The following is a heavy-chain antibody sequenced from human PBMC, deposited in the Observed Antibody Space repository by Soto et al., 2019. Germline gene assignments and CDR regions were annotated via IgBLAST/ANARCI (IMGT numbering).Heavy chain of an antibody. CDR2: IKQDGSEK. D-gene: IGHD3-3*01. Sequence: GGSLRLSCAASGFTFSSYWMSWVRQAPGKGLEWVANIKQDGSEKYYVDSVKGRFTISRDNAKNSLYLQMNSLRAEDTAVYYCARVDDFWSGYYYYGMDVWGQGTTVTVSS. V-gene: IGHV3-7*01. J-gene: IGHJ6*02. CDR1: GFTFSSYW. CDR3: ARVDDFWSGYYYYGMDV.